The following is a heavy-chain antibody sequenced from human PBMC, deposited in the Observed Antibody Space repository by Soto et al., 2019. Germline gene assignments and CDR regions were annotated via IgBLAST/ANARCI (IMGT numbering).Heavy chain of an antibody. V-gene: IGHV1-18*01. Sequence: ASVKVSCKASGYIFINYGITWVRQAPGQGLEWMGWISGHNGNTKYADKLQGRVTMTTDTSTTTAYMELRSLRSDDTAVYYCVRDEVPAANWLDRWGQGTLVTVSS. J-gene: IGHJ5*02. CDR1: GYIFINYG. D-gene: IGHD2-2*01. CDR3: VRDEVPAANWLDR. CDR2: ISGHNGNT.